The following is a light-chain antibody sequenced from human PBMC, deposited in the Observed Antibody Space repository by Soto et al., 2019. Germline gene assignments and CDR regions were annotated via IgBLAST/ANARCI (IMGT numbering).Light chain of an antibody. CDR2: GAS. CDR1: QSVSSN. Sequence: EIVMTQSPATLSVSPGERATLSCRASQSVSSNLAWYQQKPGQAPRLLIYGASTRATGLPARFSGSGSGTEFTLTINSLQSADFAVYYCQQYNNWPRTFGHGTKVEIK. CDR3: QQYNNWPRT. V-gene: IGKV3-15*01. J-gene: IGKJ1*01.